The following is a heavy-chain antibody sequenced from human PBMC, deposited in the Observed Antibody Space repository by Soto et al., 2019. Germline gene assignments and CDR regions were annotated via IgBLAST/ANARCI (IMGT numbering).Heavy chain of an antibody. J-gene: IGHJ3*02. D-gene: IGHD4-17*01. CDR1: GFTFSSYG. V-gene: IGHV3-30*18. CDR2: ISYDGSNK. CDR3: AKGPEYGDYRNDAFDI. Sequence: QVQLVESGGGVVQPGRSLRLSCAASGFTFSSYGMHWVRQAPGKGLEWVAVISYDGSNKYYADSVKGRFTISRDNSKNXLYLQMNSLRAEDTAVYYCAKGPEYGDYRNDAFDIWGQGTMVTVSS.